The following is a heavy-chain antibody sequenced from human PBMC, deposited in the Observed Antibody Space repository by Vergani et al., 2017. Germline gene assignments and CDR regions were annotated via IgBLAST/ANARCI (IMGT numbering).Heavy chain of an antibody. V-gene: IGHV3-7*01. D-gene: IGHD6-13*01. CDR2: IKQDGSEK. CDR1: GFTFSSYW. J-gene: IGHJ4*02. CDR3: ARDLYYSSSWDYFDY. Sequence: EVQLVESGGGLVQPGGSLRLSCAASGFTFSSYWMSWVRQAPGKGLEWVANIKQDGSEKYYVDSVKGRFTISRDNAKNSLYLQMNSLRDEDTAVYYCARDLYYSSSWDYFDYWGQGTLVTVSS.